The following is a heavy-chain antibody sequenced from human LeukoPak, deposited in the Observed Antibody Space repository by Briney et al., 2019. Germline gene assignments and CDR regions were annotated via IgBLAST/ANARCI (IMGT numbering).Heavy chain of an antibody. CDR1: GGSISSYY. CDR2: IYYSGST. V-gene: IGHV4-59*01. J-gene: IGHJ6*02. Sequence: SETLSLTCTVSGGSISSYYWSWIRQPPGQGLEWIGYIYYSGSTNYNPSLKSRVTISVDTSKNQFSLKLSSVTAADTAVYYCARDRPYYYYYYGMDVWGQGTTVTVSS. CDR3: ARDRPYYYYYYGMDV.